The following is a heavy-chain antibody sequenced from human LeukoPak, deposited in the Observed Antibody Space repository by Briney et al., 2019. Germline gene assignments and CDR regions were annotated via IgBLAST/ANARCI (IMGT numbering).Heavy chain of an antibody. CDR1: GGSTSGGNYY. Sequence: SETLSLTCIVSGGSTSGGNYYWGWLRRPPGKGLEWIGGISSSGNTYYNPSLKSRITISIDTSKNHFSLKLSSVTAADTAVYYCARLGAGPTYYDFWSGYSSFYFDYWGQGTLVTVSS. CDR2: ISSSGNT. V-gene: IGHV4-39*02. CDR3: ARLGAGPTYYDFWSGYSSFYFDY. D-gene: IGHD3-3*01. J-gene: IGHJ4*02.